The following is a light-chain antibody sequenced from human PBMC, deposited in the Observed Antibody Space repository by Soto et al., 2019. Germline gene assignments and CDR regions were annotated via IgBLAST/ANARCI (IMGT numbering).Light chain of an antibody. V-gene: IGLV2-11*01. CDR3: CSYGGSFPYV. Sequence: ALTQPPSVSGSPGQSVTISCTGTSSDVGGYDDVSWYQQRPGKAPKLLIYDVTKRPSGVPDRFSGSKSGNTASLTISGLQAEDEADFYCCSYGGSFPYVFGTGTKVTVL. J-gene: IGLJ1*01. CDR2: DVT. CDR1: SSDVGGYDD.